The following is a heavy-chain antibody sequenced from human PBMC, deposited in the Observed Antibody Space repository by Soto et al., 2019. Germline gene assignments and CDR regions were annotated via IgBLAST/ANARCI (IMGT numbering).Heavy chain of an antibody. D-gene: IGHD3-10*01. J-gene: IGHJ6*02. V-gene: IGHV1-46*01. CDR1: GYTFTNYF. CDR3: ARRTTLVRGLRDGMDV. CDR2: ITPTGGTT. Sequence: QVQLVQSGAEVKEPGASVKVFCRASGYTFTNYFMHWVRQAPGEGLEWMGVITPTGGTTHYAQKFQGRVTMTKATSTSTVYIEMSSLRPEDTAVYYCARRTTLVRGLRDGMDVWGQGTTVTVSS.